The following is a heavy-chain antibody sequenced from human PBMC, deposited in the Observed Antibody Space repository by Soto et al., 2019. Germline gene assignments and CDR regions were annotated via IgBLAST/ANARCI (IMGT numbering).Heavy chain of an antibody. J-gene: IGHJ4*02. Sequence: GGSLRLSCAASGFSFGSYALSWVRQAPGKGLEWVSTISDSDGKTFYADSVKGRFSISRDTSQSTLYLQMNSLRADDTAMYYCARWSYLDYWGQGTRVTVSS. V-gene: IGHV3-23*01. CDR3: ARWSYLDY. CDR1: GFSFGSYA. CDR2: ISDSDGKT. D-gene: IGHD3-3*01.